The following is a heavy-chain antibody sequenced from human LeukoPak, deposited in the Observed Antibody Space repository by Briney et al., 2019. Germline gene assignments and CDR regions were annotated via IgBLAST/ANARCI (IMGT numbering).Heavy chain of an antibody. CDR3: ASRKLGNDY. Sequence: PSETLSLTCTVSGGSVTDYYWSWIRQSPGKGLEWIGYIYYTGTSYNPSLRSRVTISADTSKNQFSLKLISVTAADTAVYYCASRKLGNDYWGQGTLVTVSS. CDR1: GGSVTDYY. J-gene: IGHJ4*02. CDR2: IYYTGT. V-gene: IGHV4-59*02. D-gene: IGHD7-27*01.